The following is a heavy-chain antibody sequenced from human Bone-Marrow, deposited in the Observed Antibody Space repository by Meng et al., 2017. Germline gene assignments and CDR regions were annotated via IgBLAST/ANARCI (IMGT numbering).Heavy chain of an antibody. J-gene: IGHJ4*02. V-gene: IGHV4-39*07. Sequence: QLQLQESGPGLVKPSETLSLTCTVSGGSISSNNYNWGWIRQPPGKGLEWIGNIYYSGTTNYNPSLKSRVTISIDASKNQFSLMLSSLTAADTAVYYCARGQYYWGQGTLVTVSS. CDR1: GGSISSNNYN. CDR2: IYYSGTT. CDR3: ARGQYY.